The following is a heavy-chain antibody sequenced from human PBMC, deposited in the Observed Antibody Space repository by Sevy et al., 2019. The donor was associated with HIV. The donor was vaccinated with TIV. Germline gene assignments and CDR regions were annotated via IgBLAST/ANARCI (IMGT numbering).Heavy chain of an antibody. Sequence: ASVKVSCKASGGTFSSYAISWVRQAPGQGLEWMGGIIPIFGTANYAQKFQGRVTITADESTSTAYMELSSLRSEDTAVYYCARVGYCSSTSCYQDWGQGTLVTVSS. CDR3: ARVGYCSSTSCYQD. CDR2: IIPIFGTA. D-gene: IGHD2-2*01. CDR1: GGTFSSYA. V-gene: IGHV1-69*13. J-gene: IGHJ4*02.